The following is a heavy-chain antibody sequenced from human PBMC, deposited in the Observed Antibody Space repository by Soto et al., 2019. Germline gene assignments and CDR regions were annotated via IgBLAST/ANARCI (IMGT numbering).Heavy chain of an antibody. J-gene: IGHJ4*02. V-gene: IGHV3-74*01. CDR2: IASDGSTT. D-gene: IGHD6-13*01. CDR1: GLTFTSYW. CDR3: ARGWQQLGN. Sequence: EVQLVESGGGLVQPGGSLRLSCGASGLTFTSYWMEWVRKAPGKGLVWVSRIASDGSTTAYADSVKGRFTISRDNAKNTLYLQMDSLRAEDTAVYYCARGWQQLGNWGQGTLVTVSS.